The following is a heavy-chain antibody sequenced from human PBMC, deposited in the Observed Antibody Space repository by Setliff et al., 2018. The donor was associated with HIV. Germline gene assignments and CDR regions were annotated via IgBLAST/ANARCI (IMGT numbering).Heavy chain of an antibody. CDR2: IYASGYT. V-gene: IGHV4-61*09. D-gene: IGHD3-16*01. Sequence: SETLSLTCTVSGASINSQSDYWNWIRQPAGKELEWIGHIYASGYTYYKPSLESRVTISVDTSKSQFSLKLHSVTAADTAVYYCARARGSVGYINTFDVWGQGSLVTVSS. CDR1: GASINSQSDY. CDR3: ARARGSVGYINTFDV. J-gene: IGHJ4*02.